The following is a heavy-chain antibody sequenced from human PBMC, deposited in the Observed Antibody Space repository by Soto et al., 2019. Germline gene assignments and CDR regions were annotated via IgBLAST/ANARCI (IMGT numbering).Heavy chain of an antibody. Sequence: SVKVSCKASGGTFSSYAISWVRQAPGQGLEWMGGIIPIFGTANYAQKFQGRVTITADESTSTAYMELSSLRSEDTAVYYCASASAVVPAASDYWGQGTLVPSPQ. D-gene: IGHD2-2*01. V-gene: IGHV1-69*13. J-gene: IGHJ4*02. CDR2: IIPIFGTA. CDR3: ASASAVVPAASDY. CDR1: GGTFSSYA.